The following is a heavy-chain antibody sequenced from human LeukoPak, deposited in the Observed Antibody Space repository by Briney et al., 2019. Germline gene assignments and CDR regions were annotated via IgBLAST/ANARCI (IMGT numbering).Heavy chain of an antibody. D-gene: IGHD2-15*01. CDR3: ARADCSGGSCYSVYYYYMDV. Sequence: SETLSLTCTVSGGSISSSSYYWGWIRQPPGKGLEWIGSIYYSGSTYYNPSLKSRVTISVDTSKNQFSLKLSSVTAADTAVYYCARADCSGGSCYSVYYYYMDVWGKGTTVTVSS. CDR1: GGSISSSSYY. CDR2: IYYSGST. V-gene: IGHV4-39*07. J-gene: IGHJ6*03.